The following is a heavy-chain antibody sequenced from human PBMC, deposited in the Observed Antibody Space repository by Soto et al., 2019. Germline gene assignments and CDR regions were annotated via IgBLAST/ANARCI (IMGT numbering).Heavy chain of an antibody. CDR2: IYPGDSDT. CDR1: GYSFTSYW. V-gene: IGHV5-51*01. CDR3: ARGPITIFGVVNPFDY. Sequence: GESLKISCKGSGYSFTSYWIGWVRQMPGKGLEWMGIIYPGDSDTRYSPSFQGQVTISADKSISTAYLQWSSLKASDTAMYYCARGPITIFGVVNPFDYWGQGTLVTVSS. D-gene: IGHD3-3*01. J-gene: IGHJ4*02.